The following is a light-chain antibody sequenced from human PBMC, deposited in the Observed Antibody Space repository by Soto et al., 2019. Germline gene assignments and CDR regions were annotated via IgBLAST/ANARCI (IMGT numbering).Light chain of an antibody. J-gene: IGKJ1*01. Sequence: DIQMTQSPSTLSSSVGDRVTISCRASQSISSWFAWYQQKPGKAPKLLIYDASSLEIGVPSRFSGSGSVTEVTLTTCGLQPEDFATYYCQQYNSYSRWTFGQGTKVEIK. CDR3: QQYNSYSRWT. CDR1: QSISSW. CDR2: DAS. V-gene: IGKV1-5*01.